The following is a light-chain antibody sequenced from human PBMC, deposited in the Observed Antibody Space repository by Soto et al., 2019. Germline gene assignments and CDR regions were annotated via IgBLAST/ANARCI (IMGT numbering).Light chain of an antibody. Sequence: EVVMTQSPATLSLSPGERATLSCRASQSVTSNYLAWYRQKPGQAPRLLIYGVSSRATGVPDRFSGSGSGTDFTLTISRLEPEDFAVYYCQQYTDWPLTFGQGTKVDIK. CDR2: GVS. V-gene: IGKV3-20*01. J-gene: IGKJ1*01. CDR3: QQYTDWPLT. CDR1: QSVTSNY.